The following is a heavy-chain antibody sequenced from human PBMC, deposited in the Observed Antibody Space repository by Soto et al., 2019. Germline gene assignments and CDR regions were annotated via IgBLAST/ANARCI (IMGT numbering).Heavy chain of an antibody. D-gene: IGHD1-1*01. CDR2: INHSGST. CDR3: AKIPRLKRGHYYYGMDV. Sequence: SETLSLTCAVYGGSFSGYYWTWIRQPPGTGLEWIGEINHSGSTNYNPSLKSRVTISVDTSKNQFSLKLSSVTAADTAVYYCAKIPRLKRGHYYYGMDVWGQGTTVTVSS. CDR1: GGSFSGYY. J-gene: IGHJ6*02. V-gene: IGHV4-34*01.